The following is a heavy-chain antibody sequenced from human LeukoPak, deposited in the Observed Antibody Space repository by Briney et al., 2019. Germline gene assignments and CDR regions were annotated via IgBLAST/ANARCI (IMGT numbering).Heavy chain of an antibody. V-gene: IGHV3-30*18. CDR2: ISYDGSNK. CDR1: GFTVSSNY. CDR3: AKDPYGANLDY. D-gene: IGHD4-17*01. J-gene: IGHJ4*02. Sequence: GGSLRLSCAASGFTVSSNYMGWVRQAPGKGLEWVAVISYDGSNKYYADSVKGRFTISRDNSKNTLYLQMNSLRAEDTAVYYCAKDPYGANLDYWGQGTLVTVSS.